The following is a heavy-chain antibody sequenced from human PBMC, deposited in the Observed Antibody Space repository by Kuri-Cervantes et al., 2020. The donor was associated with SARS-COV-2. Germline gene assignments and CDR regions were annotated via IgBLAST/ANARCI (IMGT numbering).Heavy chain of an antibody. CDR3: AREMVRGVTEWPYYYGMDV. Sequence: ASVKVSCKASGYTFTTYGISWVRQAPGQGLEWMGWISANNGDTDYGQRLQGRVTMTTDTSTSTAYMELRSLRSDDTAVYYCAREMVRGVTEWPYYYGMDVWGQGTTVTVSS. D-gene: IGHD3-10*01. V-gene: IGHV1-18*01. J-gene: IGHJ6*02. CDR2: ISANNGDT. CDR1: GYTFTTYG.